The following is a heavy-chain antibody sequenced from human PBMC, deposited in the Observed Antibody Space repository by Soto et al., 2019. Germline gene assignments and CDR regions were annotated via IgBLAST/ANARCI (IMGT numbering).Heavy chain of an antibody. J-gene: IGHJ6*02. Sequence: QVQLVQSGAEVKKPGASVKVSCKASGYTFTSYGISWVRQAPGHGLEWMGWISAYNGNTNYAQKLQGRVTMTTDTSTSTAYMVLRSLRSDDTAVYYCATVDSGSYYDYYGMDVWGQGTTVTVSS. CDR1: GYTFTSYG. V-gene: IGHV1-18*01. CDR3: ATVDSGSYYDYYGMDV. D-gene: IGHD1-26*01. CDR2: ISAYNGNT.